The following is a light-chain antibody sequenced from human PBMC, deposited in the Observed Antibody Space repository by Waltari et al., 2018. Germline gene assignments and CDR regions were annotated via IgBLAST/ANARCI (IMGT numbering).Light chain of an antibody. CDR3: QQRSNWPYT. Sequence: EIVLTQSPATPSLSPGERATLSCRASQTVETYLAWYQQKPGQAPRLLLFDASSRATGIPAKFSGSGSGTDFTLTVTNLEPEDFAVYYCQQRSNWPYTFGQGTRVEIK. CDR1: QTVETY. CDR2: DAS. J-gene: IGKJ2*01. V-gene: IGKV3-11*01.